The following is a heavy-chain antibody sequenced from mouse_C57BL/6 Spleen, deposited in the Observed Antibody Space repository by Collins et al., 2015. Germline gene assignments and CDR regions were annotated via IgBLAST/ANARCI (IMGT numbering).Heavy chain of an antibody. CDR1: GYAFSSSW. J-gene: IGHJ3*01. D-gene: IGHD2-3*01. Sequence: QVQLQQSGPELVKPGASVKISCKASGYAFSSSWMNWVKQRPGQGLEWIGRIYPGDGDTNYNGKFKGKATLTADKSSSTAYMQLSSLTSVDSAVYFCARIYDGYGGPSGFAYWGQGTLVTVSA. CDR3: ARIYDGYGGPSGFAY. V-gene: IGHV1-82*01. CDR2: IYPGDGDT.